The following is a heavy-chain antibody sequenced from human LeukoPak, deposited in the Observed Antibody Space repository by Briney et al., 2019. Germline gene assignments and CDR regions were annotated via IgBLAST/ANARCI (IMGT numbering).Heavy chain of an antibody. CDR3: ARARSFDI. J-gene: IGHJ3*02. V-gene: IGHV3-7*01. CDR2: IKEDGSEK. CDR1: GFTFSRHW. Sequence: GGSLRLSCAASGFTFSRHWMSWVRQAPGKGLEWVANIKEDGSEKYYVDSVKGRFTISRDNAKNSLYLQMNSLRAEDTAVYYCARARSFDIWGQGTMVTVSS.